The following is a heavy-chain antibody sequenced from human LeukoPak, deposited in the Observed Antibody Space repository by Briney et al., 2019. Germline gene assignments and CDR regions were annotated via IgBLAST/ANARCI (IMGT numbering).Heavy chain of an antibody. D-gene: IGHD3-3*01. CDR1: GFTLSSYD. CDR3: VRGLRYTILGGDYF. V-gene: IGHV3-48*03. Sequence: GGSLRPSRAVSGFTLSSYDVKWVRPTPGKGLEWVSFISSSGSTINYADSVNGRFTISRDNAKNSLYLQMNSLRAEDTAVYYCVRGLRYTILGGDYFWGQGTLVTVSS. CDR2: ISSSGSTI. J-gene: IGHJ4*02.